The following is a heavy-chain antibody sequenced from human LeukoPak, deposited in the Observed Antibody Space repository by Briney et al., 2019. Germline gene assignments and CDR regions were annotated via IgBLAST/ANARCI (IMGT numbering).Heavy chain of an antibody. D-gene: IGHD1-26*01. J-gene: IGHJ4*02. V-gene: IGHV1-69*04. CDR3: ASISGSDTGYYFDY. Sequence: SVKVSCKASGGTFSSYAISWVRQAPGQGLEWMGRIIPILGIANYAQKFQGRVTITADKSTSTAYMELNSLRSEGTAVYYCASISGSDTGYYFDYWGQGTLVTVSS. CDR1: GGTFSSYA. CDR2: IIPILGIA.